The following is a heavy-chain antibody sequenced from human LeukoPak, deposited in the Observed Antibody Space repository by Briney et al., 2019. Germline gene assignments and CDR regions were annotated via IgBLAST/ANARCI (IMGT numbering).Heavy chain of an antibody. CDR2: INPSGGST. D-gene: IGHD3-22*01. Sequence: ASVKVSCKASGFIFTNYNLHWVRQAPGQRLEWMGIINPSGGSTNYAQNFQGRVTMTRDTSISTAYMELSRLRSDDTAVYYCAREHSSGYYFDAFDIWGQGTMVTVSS. J-gene: IGHJ3*02. CDR1: GFIFTNYN. CDR3: AREHSSGYYFDAFDI. V-gene: IGHV1-46*01.